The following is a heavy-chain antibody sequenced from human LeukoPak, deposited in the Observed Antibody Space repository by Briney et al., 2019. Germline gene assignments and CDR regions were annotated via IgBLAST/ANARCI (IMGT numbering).Heavy chain of an antibody. CDR3: ARVPAMVRGVITPAEYFQH. CDR2: MNPNSGNT. D-gene: IGHD3-10*01. V-gene: IGHV1-8*01. Sequence: GASVKVSCKASGYTFTSYDINWVRQATGQGLEWMGWMNPNSGNTGYAQKFQGRVTMTRNTSISTAYMELSSLRSEDTAVYYCARVPAMVRGVITPAEYFQHWGQGTLVTVSS. CDR1: GYTFTSYD. J-gene: IGHJ1*01.